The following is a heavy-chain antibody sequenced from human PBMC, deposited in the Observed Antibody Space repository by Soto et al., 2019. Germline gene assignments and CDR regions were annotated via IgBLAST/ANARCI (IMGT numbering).Heavy chain of an antibody. J-gene: IGHJ4*02. Sequence: QVQLVQSGAEVKKPGASVKVSCKASGYTFTSYAMHWVRQAPGQRLEWMGWINAGNGNTKYSQKFQGRVTITRDTSASIAYMELSSLRSEDTAVYYCARGWELLHFDYWGQGTLVTVSS. CDR3: ARGWELLHFDY. CDR1: GYTFTSYA. D-gene: IGHD1-26*01. V-gene: IGHV1-3*01. CDR2: INAGNGNT.